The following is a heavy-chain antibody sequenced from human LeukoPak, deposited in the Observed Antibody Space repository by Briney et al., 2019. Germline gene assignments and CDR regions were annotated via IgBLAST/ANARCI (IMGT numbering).Heavy chain of an antibody. J-gene: IGHJ4*02. D-gene: IGHD2-15*01. Sequence: GGSLRLSCAASGFTFSSYAMSWVRQAPGKGLEWVSAISGSGGSTYYADSVKGRFTISRDNSKNTLYLQMNSLRAEDTAVYYCAKGAIVVVVAATAPFDYWGQGTLVTVSS. CDR2: ISGSGGST. CDR1: GFTFSSYA. V-gene: IGHV3-23*01. CDR3: AKGAIVVVVAATAPFDY.